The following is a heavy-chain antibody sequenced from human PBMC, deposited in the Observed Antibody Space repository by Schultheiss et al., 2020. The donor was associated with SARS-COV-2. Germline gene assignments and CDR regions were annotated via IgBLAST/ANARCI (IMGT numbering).Heavy chain of an antibody. V-gene: IGHV1-8*02. CDR2: MNPNSGNT. CDR3: ARVPRSPFADVKQWLFDY. J-gene: IGHJ4*02. CDR1: GGTFSSYA. D-gene: IGHD6-19*01. Sequence: ASVKVSCKASGGTFSSYAINWVRQATGQGLEWMGWMNPNSGNTGYAQKLQGRVTMTTDTSTSTAYMELRSLRSDDTAVYYCARVPRSPFADVKQWLFDYWGQGTLVTVSS.